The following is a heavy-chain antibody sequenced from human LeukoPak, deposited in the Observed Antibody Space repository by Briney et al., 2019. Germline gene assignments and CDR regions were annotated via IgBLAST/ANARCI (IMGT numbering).Heavy chain of an antibody. Sequence: GGSLRLSCAASGFTFRSYAMSWVRQAPGKGVEWGSAISGSGGSTYYADTVKGRFTISRDNTKKTLYLQMTSLRAEDTAVYYCAKGARGLVVAAFFNYWGQGTLVTVSS. D-gene: IGHD2-15*01. V-gene: IGHV3-23*01. J-gene: IGHJ4*02. CDR1: GFTFRSYA. CDR2: ISGSGGST. CDR3: AKGARGLVVAAFFNY.